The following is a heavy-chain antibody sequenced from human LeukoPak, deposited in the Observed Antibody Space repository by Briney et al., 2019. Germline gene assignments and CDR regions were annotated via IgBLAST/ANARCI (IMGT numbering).Heavy chain of an antibody. CDR2: IYHSGST. CDR3: ARKYAFDI. J-gene: IGHJ3*02. Sequence: PSETLSLTCAVSGYSISSGYYWGWIRQPPGNGLEWIGSIYHSGSTYYNPSLKSRVTISVDTSKNQFSLKLSSVTAADTAVYYCARKYAFDIWGQGTMVTVSS. V-gene: IGHV4-38-2*01. CDR1: GYSISSGYY.